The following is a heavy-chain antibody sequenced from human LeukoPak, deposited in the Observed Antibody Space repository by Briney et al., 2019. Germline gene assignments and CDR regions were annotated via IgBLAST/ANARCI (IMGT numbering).Heavy chain of an antibody. CDR2: ISAYNGNT. V-gene: IGHV1-18*01. J-gene: IGHJ3*02. CDR1: GGPFSSYA. Sequence: ASVEVSFKASGGPFSSYAISWVRPAPGQGLEWMGWISAYNGNTNYSQKLQGRVTMTTDTSTSTAYMELRSLRSDDTAVYYCARYGPMEEDDAFDIWGQGTMVTVSS. CDR3: ARYGPMEEDDAFDI. D-gene: IGHD3-10*01.